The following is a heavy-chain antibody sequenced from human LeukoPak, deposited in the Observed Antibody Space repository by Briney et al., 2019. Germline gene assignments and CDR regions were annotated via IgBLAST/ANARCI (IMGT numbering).Heavy chain of an antibody. CDR1: GFTFSSYA. Sequence: PGRSLRLSCAASGFTFSSYAMHWVRQAPGKGLEWVAVISYDGSNEYYADSVKGRFTISRDNSKNTLYLQMNSLRAEDTAVYYCARGSPAAVDDAFDIWGQGTMVTVSS. CDR3: ARGSPAAVDDAFDI. V-gene: IGHV3-30-3*01. J-gene: IGHJ3*02. CDR2: ISYDGSNE. D-gene: IGHD2-2*01.